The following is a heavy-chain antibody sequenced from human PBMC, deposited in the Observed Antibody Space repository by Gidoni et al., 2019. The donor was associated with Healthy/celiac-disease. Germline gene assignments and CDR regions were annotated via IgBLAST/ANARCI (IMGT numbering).Heavy chain of an antibody. V-gene: IGHV2-5*01. Sequence: QITLKESGPTLVKPTQTLTLTCTFSGFSLSTSGVGVGWIRQPPGKALEWLALIYWNDDKRYSPSLKSRLTITKDTSKNQVVLTMTNMDPVDTATYYCAHSVLYSSGWYLGQPNYFDYWGQGTLVTVSS. J-gene: IGHJ4*02. D-gene: IGHD6-19*01. CDR2: IYWNDDK. CDR3: AHSVLYSSGWYLGQPNYFDY. CDR1: GFSLSTSGVG.